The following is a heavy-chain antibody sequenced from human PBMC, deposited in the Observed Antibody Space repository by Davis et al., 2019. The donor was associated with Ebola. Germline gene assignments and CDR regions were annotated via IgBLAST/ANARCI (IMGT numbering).Heavy chain of an antibody. D-gene: IGHD3-22*01. Sequence: GESLKISCKGSGYSFTNHWIGWVRQMSGKGLEWMGIIYPGDSDTRYSPSFQGHVTISADKSISTAYLQWSSLKASDTAMYYCARLSYDGSGDYSGFHDWGQGTLVTVSS. V-gene: IGHV5-51*01. J-gene: IGHJ4*02. CDR1: GYSFTNHW. CDR2: IYPGDSDT. CDR3: ARLSYDGSGDYSGFHD.